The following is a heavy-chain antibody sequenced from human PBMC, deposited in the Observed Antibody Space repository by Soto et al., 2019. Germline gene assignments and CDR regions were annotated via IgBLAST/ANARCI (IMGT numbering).Heavy chain of an antibody. J-gene: IGHJ5*02. CDR1: GGSISSSSYY. CDR3: ARPRSRYDDDYGDENWFDP. Sequence: SETLSLTCTVSGGSISSSSYYWGWIRQPPGKGLEWIGSIYYSGSAYYNPSLKSRVTISVDTSKNQFSLKLSSVTAADTAVYYCARPRSRYDDDYGDENWFDPWGQGTLVTVSS. V-gene: IGHV4-39*01. D-gene: IGHD4-17*01. CDR2: IYYSGSA.